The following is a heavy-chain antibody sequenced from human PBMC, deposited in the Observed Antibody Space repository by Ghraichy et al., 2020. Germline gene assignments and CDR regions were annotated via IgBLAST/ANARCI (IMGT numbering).Heavy chain of an antibody. CDR2: IKSKTDGGTT. Sequence: GSLNISCAASGFTFSNAWMSWVRQAPGKGLEWVGHIKSKTDGGTTDYAAPVKGRFTISRDDSKNTLYLQMNSLKTEDTAVYYCTCDYWGHFDYWGQGTLVTVSS. D-gene: IGHD4-17*01. CDR3: TCDYWGHFDY. V-gene: IGHV3-15*01. CDR1: GFTFSNAW. J-gene: IGHJ4*02.